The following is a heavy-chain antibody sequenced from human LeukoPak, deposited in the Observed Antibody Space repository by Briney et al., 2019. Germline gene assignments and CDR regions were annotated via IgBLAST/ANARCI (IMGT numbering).Heavy chain of an antibody. D-gene: IGHD6-13*01. CDR1: GGSISSYY. CDR3: ALAAAGASPYYYGMDV. CDR2: IYYSGST. Sequence: SETLSLTCTVSGGSISSYYWSWIRQPPGKGLEWIGYIYYSGSTNYNPSLKSRVTISVDTSKNQFSLKLSSVTAADTAVYYCALAAAGASPYYYGMDVWGQGTTVTVSS. V-gene: IGHV4-59*01. J-gene: IGHJ6*02.